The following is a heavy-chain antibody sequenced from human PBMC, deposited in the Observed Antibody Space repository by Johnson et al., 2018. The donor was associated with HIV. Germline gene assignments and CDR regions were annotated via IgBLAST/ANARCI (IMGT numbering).Heavy chain of an antibody. D-gene: IGHD6-19*01. CDR3: VRVRGGYSSGWYDAFDI. CDR1: AFTFSNSW. CDR2: IKSKTDGGTT. V-gene: IGHV3-15*01. Sequence: VQLVEYGGGLIKPGGSLRLSCAASAFTFSNSWMTWVRQAPGKGLEWVGRIKSKTDGGTTDYAAPVKGRFTISRDDSRNTLYLQMNSLRAEDTAVYYCVRVRGGYSSGWYDAFDIWGQGTMVTVSP. J-gene: IGHJ3*02.